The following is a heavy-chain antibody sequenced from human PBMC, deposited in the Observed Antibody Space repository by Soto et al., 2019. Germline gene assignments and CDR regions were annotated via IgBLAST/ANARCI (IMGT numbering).Heavy chain of an antibody. J-gene: IGHJ4*02. CDR2: ISAYNGNT. CDR1: GYTFTSYG. V-gene: IGHV1-18*01. Sequence: QVQLVQSGAEVKKPGASVKVSCKASGYTFTSYGISWVRQAPGQGLEWMGWISAYNGNTNYAQKLQGRVTMTTDTSTSTASMELRSLRSDDTAVYYCARDRADYYDSSGYYCVADYWGQGTLVTVSS. CDR3: ARDRADYYDSSGYYCVADY. D-gene: IGHD3-22*01.